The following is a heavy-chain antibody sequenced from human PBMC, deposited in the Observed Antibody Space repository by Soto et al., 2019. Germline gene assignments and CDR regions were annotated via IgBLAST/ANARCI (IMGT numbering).Heavy chain of an antibody. Sequence: AGGSLSLSCAASGFTFSSYSMNWVRQAPGKGLEWVSSISSSSSYIYYADSVKGRFTISRDNSKNTLYLQMNSLGAEDTAVYYCARDSGSGSSHGVGMDVWGQGTTVTVSS. V-gene: IGHV3-21*01. CDR1: GFTFSSYS. J-gene: IGHJ6*02. CDR3: ARDSGSGSSHGVGMDV. CDR2: ISSSSSYI. D-gene: IGHD3-10*01.